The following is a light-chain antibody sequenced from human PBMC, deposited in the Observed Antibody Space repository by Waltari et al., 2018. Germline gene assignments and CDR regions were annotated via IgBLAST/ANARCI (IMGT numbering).Light chain of an antibody. J-gene: IGKJ4*01. V-gene: IGKV1-39*01. CDR1: HSISTY. CDR3: QQSYSTPLT. Sequence: DIQMTQSQSSLSASVGDRVTITCRASHSISTYLNWYHQKPGKAPKLLNYAASILQSGVPSRFSGSGSETDFTLTISSLQPEDFATYYCQQSYSTPLTFGGGTKVEIK. CDR2: AAS.